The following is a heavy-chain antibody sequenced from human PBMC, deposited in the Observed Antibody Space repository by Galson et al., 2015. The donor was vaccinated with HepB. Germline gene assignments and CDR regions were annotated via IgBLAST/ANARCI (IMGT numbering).Heavy chain of an antibody. CDR1: GFTFSSYG. V-gene: IGHV3-30*18. D-gene: IGHD1-26*01. CDR3: AKDRHMGATAGIDY. CDR2: ISYDGSNK. Sequence: SLRLSCAASGFTFSSYGMHWVRQAPGKGLEWVAVISYDGSNKYYADSVKGRFTISRDNSKNTLYLQMNSLRAEDTAVYYCAKDRHMGATAGIDYWGQGTLVTVSS. J-gene: IGHJ4*02.